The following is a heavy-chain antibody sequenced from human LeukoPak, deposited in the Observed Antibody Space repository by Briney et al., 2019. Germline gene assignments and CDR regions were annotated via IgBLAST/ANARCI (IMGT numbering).Heavy chain of an antibody. Sequence: NPSETLSLTCTVSGGSISSYYWSWMRQPPGKGPGWIGDIYYSGSTYYNPSLKSRVTISVDTSKNQFSLKLSSVTAADAAVYYCARSRITIFGVVTGFDPWGQGTLVTVSS. D-gene: IGHD3-3*01. CDR1: GGSISSYY. CDR2: IYYSGST. CDR3: ARSRITIFGVVTGFDP. V-gene: IGHV4-59*01. J-gene: IGHJ5*02.